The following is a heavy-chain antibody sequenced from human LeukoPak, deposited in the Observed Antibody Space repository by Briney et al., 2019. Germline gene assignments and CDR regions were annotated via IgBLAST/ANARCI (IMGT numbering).Heavy chain of an antibody. Sequence: GTSLRLSCEASGFTFSHFGMHWVRQAPGKGLEWVAVIWSDATNQYYGDSVKGRFTISRDNFRRTVSLEMNSLRVEDTAVYYCVKDAQRGFDYSNSLEHWGQGSLVIVSS. CDR2: IWSDATNQ. V-gene: IGHV3-33*06. D-gene: IGHD4-11*01. CDR3: VKDAQRGFDYSNSLEH. J-gene: IGHJ5*02. CDR1: GFTFSHFG.